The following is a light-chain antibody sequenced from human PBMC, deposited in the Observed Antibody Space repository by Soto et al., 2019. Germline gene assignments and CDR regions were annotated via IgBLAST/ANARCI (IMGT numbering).Light chain of an antibody. J-gene: IGKJ3*01. CDR3: QQRSNFT. Sequence: EIVLTQSPATLSLSPGKRATLSCRVSQGVSSYLAWYQQKPGQAPRLLIYDASNRATGIPARFSGSGPGTDFTLTISSLEPEDFAVYYCQQRSNFTFGPGTKVDIK. V-gene: IGKV3D-11*01. CDR1: QGVSSY. CDR2: DAS.